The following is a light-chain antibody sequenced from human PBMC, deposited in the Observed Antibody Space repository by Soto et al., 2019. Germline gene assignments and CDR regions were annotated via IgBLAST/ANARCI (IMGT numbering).Light chain of an antibody. J-gene: IGKJ1*01. CDR1: QSVTIN. Sequence: VITQSPATLSAPPGERATPSCRASQSVTINLAWYQQKPGQAPTLVIYGASTRATVIPARFSGSGSGTEFTLTISSLQSEDFVVYYCQQYKNWPRTFGKGTKV. CDR3: QQYKNWPRT. V-gene: IGKV3-15*01. CDR2: GAS.